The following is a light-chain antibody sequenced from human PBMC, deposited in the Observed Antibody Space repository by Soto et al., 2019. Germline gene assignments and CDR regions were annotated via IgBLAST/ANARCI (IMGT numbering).Light chain of an antibody. Sequence: QSVLTQPASVSGSPGQSITISCTGTSSDVGGYNYVSWYQLHPGKAPKLMIYDVSNRPSGVSSRFSGSKSGNTASLTISGLQAEDEADYYCSSYTSSNTLYLFGTGIKLTVL. CDR1: SSDVGGYNY. J-gene: IGLJ1*01. V-gene: IGLV2-14*01. CDR2: DVS. CDR3: SSYTSSNTLYL.